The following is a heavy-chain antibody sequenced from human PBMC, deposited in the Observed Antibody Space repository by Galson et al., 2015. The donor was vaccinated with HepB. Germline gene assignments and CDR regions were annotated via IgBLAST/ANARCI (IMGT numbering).Heavy chain of an antibody. Sequence: SVKVSCKASGGTFSSYAISWVRQAPGQGLEWMGRIIPILGIANYAQKFQGRVTITADKSTSTAYMELSSLRSEDTAVYYCARGRLAQYSSSWPFDYWGQGTLVTVSS. J-gene: IGHJ4*02. CDR2: IIPILGIA. V-gene: IGHV1-69*04. CDR1: GGTFSSYA. D-gene: IGHD6-13*01. CDR3: ARGRLAQYSSSWPFDY.